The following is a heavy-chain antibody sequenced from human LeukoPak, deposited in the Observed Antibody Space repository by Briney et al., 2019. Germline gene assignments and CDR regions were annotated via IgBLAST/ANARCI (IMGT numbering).Heavy chain of an antibody. CDR3: ARLETGADFDY. CDR2: INHSGST. D-gene: IGHD3-3*01. J-gene: IGHJ4*02. CDR1: GGSFSGYY. V-gene: IGHV4-34*01. Sequence: SETLSLTCAVYGGSFSGYYWSWIRQPPGKGLEWIGEINHSGSTNYNPSLKSRVAISVDTSKNQFSLKLSSVTAADTAVYYCARLETGADFDYWGQGTLVTVSS.